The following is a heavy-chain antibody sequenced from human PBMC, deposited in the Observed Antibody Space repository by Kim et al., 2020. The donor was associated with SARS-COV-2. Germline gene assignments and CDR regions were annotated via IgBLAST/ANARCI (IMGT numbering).Heavy chain of an antibody. D-gene: IGHD2-2*01. CDR1: GYTFTSYG. J-gene: IGHJ3*02. CDR2: ISAYNGNT. CDR3: ARAQWGDIVVVPAATDAFDI. V-gene: IGHV1-18*04. Sequence: ASVKVSCKASGYTFTSYGISWVRQAPGQGLEWMGWISAYNGNTNYAQKLQGRVTMTTDTSTSTAYMELRSLRSDDTAVYYCARAQWGDIVVVPAATDAFDIWGQGTMVTVSS.